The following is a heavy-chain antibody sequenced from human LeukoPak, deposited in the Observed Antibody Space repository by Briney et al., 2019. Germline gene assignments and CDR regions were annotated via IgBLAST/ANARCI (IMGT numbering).Heavy chain of an antibody. Sequence: GGSLRLSCAASGFTFSSYSMNWVRQAPGKGLEWVSGINWNGGSTGYADSVKGRFTISRDNAKNSLYLQMNSLRAEDTALYYCATARAAYSSSWRFAWFDPWGQGTLVTVSS. J-gene: IGHJ5*02. CDR1: GFTFSSYS. V-gene: IGHV3-20*04. CDR2: INWNGGST. CDR3: ATARAAYSSSWRFAWFDP. D-gene: IGHD6-13*01.